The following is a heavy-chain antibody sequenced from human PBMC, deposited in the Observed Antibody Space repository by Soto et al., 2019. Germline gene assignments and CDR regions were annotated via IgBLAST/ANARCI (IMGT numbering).Heavy chain of an antibody. CDR2: INHSGST. Sequence: QVQLQQLGAGLLKPSETLSLTCAVYGGSFSGYYWSWIRQPPGKGLEWIGEINHSGSTNYNPSLKSRVTIAVDTSKNQFSLKLSSVTAADTAVYYCARASTTAPFDYWGQGTLVTVSS. CDR1: GGSFSGYY. V-gene: IGHV4-34*01. D-gene: IGHD4-17*01. J-gene: IGHJ4*02. CDR3: ARASTTAPFDY.